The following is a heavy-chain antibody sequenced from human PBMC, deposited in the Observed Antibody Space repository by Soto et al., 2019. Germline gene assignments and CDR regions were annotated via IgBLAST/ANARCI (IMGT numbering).Heavy chain of an antibody. CDR3: ERNNFWSGIVYGMDV. Sequence: PGESLKISCKGSGYSFTSYWIGWVRQMPGKGLEWMGIIYPGDSDTRYSPSFQGQVTISADKSISTAYLQWSSLKATDTAMYYCERNNFWSGIVYGMDVWGQGTKVTVYS. V-gene: IGHV5-51*01. J-gene: IGHJ6*02. CDR1: GYSFTSYW. D-gene: IGHD3-3*01. CDR2: IYPGDSDT.